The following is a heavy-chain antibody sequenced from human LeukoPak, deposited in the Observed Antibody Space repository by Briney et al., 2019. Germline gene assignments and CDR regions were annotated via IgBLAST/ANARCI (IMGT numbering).Heavy chain of an antibody. CDR2: IKQDGGEK. J-gene: IGHJ5*02. CDR3: ARDFSSSWYGDTFDP. Sequence: PGGSLRLSCAASGFTFSSYWMSWVRQAPGKGLKWVANIKQDGGEKYYVDSVKGRFTISRDNAKNSLYLQMNSLRAEDTAVYYCARDFSSSWYGDTFDPWGQGTLVTVSS. CDR1: GFTFSSYW. D-gene: IGHD6-13*01. V-gene: IGHV3-7*01.